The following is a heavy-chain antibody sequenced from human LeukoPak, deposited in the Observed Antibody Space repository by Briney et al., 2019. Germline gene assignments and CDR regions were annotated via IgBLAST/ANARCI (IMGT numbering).Heavy chain of an antibody. D-gene: IGHD5-24*01. CDR2: INPNSGDT. J-gene: IGHJ6*03. Sequence: GASVKVSCKASEYTFTGYHIHWVRQAPGQGLEWMGWINPNSGDTKYAQKFQGGVTMTRDTSISTAYMELSSLTSDDTAVYYCARDPMAGGNTFFYYYMDVWGKGTTVTVSS. CDR1: EYTFTGYH. V-gene: IGHV1-2*02. CDR3: ARDPMAGGNTFFYYYMDV.